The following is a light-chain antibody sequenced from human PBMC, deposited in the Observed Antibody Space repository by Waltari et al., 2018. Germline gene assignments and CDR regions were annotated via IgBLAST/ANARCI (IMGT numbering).Light chain of an antibody. CDR2: EVS. J-gene: IGLJ1*01. CDR3: SSYTSSSTRV. Sequence: QSALTQPASVSGSPGQSITISCTGTNSDVGGYNYVSWYQQHPGKAPKPMIYEVSNRPSGVSNSFSGSKSGNTASLTISGLQAEDEADYYCSSYTSSSTRVFGTGTKVTVL. V-gene: IGLV2-14*01. CDR1: NSDVGGYNY.